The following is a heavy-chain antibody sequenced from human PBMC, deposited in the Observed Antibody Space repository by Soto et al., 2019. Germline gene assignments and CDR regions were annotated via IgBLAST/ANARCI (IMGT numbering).Heavy chain of an antibody. CDR2: IRSKAYGGTT. J-gene: IGHJ3*02. D-gene: IGHD6-19*01. CDR3: TRSARSSGWYLGAFDI. CDR1: GFTFGDYA. V-gene: IGHV3-49*03. Sequence: PGGSLRLSCTASGFTFGDYAMSWFRQAPGKGLEWVGFIRSKAYGGTTEYAASVKGRFTISRDDSKSIAYLQMNSLKTEDTAVYYCTRSARSSGWYLGAFDIWGQGTMVTVSS.